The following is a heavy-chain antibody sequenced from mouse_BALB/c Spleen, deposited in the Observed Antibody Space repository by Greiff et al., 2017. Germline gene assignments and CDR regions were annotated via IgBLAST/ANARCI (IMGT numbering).Heavy chain of an antibody. CDR2: IWAGGST. Sequence: VMLVESGPGLVAPSQSLSITCTVSGFSLTSYGVHWVRQPPGKGLEWLGVIWAGGSTNYNSALMSRLSISKDNSKSQVFLKMNSLQTDDTAMYYCARGYEYDGAMDYWGQGTSVTASS. CDR3: ARGYEYDGAMDY. J-gene: IGHJ4*01. V-gene: IGHV2-9*02. D-gene: IGHD2-4*01. CDR1: GFSLTSYG.